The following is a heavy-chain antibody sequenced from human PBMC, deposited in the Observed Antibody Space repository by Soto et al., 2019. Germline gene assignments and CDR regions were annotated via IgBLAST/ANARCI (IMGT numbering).Heavy chain of an antibody. CDR2: ISYDGSNK. Sequence: QVQLVESGGGVVQPGRSLRLSCAASGFTFSSYAMHWVRQAPGKGLEWVAVISYDGSNKYYADSVKGRFTISRDHCKNTLYLQMNSLRAEDTAVYYCARDHVAYCGGDCRTFDYWGQGTLVTVSS. CDR3: ARDHVAYCGGDCRTFDY. J-gene: IGHJ4*02. D-gene: IGHD2-21*02. V-gene: IGHV3-30-3*01. CDR1: GFTFSSYA.